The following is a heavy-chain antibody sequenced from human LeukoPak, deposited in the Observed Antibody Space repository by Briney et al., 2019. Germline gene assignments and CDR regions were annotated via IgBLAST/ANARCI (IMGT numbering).Heavy chain of an antibody. V-gene: IGHV1-2*02. CDR2: INPNSGGI. D-gene: IGHD2-2*01. CDR1: GYTFTGYY. CDR3: ARDLSYCSSTSCSGNAFDI. J-gene: IGHJ3*02. Sequence: ASVKVSCKASGYTFTGYYMHWVRQAPGQGLEWMGWINPNSGGINYAQKFQGRVTMTRDTSISTAYMELSRLRSDDTAVYYCARDLSYCSSTSCSGNAFDIWGQGTMVTVSS.